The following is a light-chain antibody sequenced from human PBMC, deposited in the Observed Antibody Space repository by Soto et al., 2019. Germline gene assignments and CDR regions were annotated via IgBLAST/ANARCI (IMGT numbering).Light chain of an antibody. Sequence: EIVMTQSPATLSASPGERATLSCRASHSVSSNLAWYQQKPGQAPRVLIYGASSRATGIPDRFSGSGSGTDFTLTISSLEPEDFAVYYCQQRTDRPPWTFGQGTKVDIK. CDR2: GAS. CDR1: HSVSSN. CDR3: QQRTDRPPWT. J-gene: IGKJ1*01. V-gene: IGKV3-11*01.